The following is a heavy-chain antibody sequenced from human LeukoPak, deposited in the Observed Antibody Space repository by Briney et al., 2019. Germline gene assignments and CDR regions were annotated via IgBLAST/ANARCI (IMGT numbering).Heavy chain of an antibody. Sequence: PGGSLRLSCAASGFTFSSYAMHWVRQAPGKGLEWVAVISYDGSNKYYADSVKGRFTISRDNSKNTLYLQMNSLRAEDTAVYYCARDGEQYYYDSRIDYWGQGTLVTVPS. CDR3: ARDGEQYYYDSRIDY. V-gene: IGHV3-30-3*01. CDR1: GFTFSSYA. J-gene: IGHJ4*02. CDR2: ISYDGSNK. D-gene: IGHD3-22*01.